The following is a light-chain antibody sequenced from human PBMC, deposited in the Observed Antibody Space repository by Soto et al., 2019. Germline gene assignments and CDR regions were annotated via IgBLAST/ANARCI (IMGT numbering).Light chain of an antibody. J-gene: IGKJ4*01. CDR2: DAS. Sequence: DIQMTQSPSSLSASVGDRVTITCQASLDINNYLNWYQQKPGKAPKLLIYDASNLETGVPSRFSGSGSGTDFTLTIGSLHVEDIATYYCQQYDNLPLTFGGGTKVEI. CDR3: QQYDNLPLT. CDR1: LDINNY. V-gene: IGKV1-33*01.